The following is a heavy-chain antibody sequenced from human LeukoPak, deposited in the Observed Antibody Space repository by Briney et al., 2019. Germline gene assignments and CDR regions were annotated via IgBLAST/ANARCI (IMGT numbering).Heavy chain of an antibody. V-gene: IGHV4-59*01. D-gene: IGHD1-26*01. J-gene: IGHJ3*02. CDR3: ATTTSGGDAFDI. CDR2: IYYSGST. Sequence: SETLSLTCTASGGSISSYYWSWIRQPPGKGLEWIGYIYYSGSTNYNPSLKSRVTISVDTSKNQFSLKLSSVTAADTAVYYCATTTSGGDAFDIWGQGTMVTVSS. CDR1: GGSISSYY.